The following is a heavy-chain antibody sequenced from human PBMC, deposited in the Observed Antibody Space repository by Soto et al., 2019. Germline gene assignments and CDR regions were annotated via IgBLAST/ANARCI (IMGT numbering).Heavy chain of an antibody. Sequence: LSLTCTVSGGSISSYYWSWIRQPPGKGLEWIGYIYYSGSTNYNPSLKSRVTISVDTSKNQFSLKLSSVTAADTAVYYCARDLGRIAVAGLYYGMDVWGQGTTVPVSS. CDR1: GGSISSYY. J-gene: IGHJ6*02. V-gene: IGHV4-59*01. CDR2: IYYSGST. CDR3: ARDLGRIAVAGLYYGMDV. D-gene: IGHD6-19*01.